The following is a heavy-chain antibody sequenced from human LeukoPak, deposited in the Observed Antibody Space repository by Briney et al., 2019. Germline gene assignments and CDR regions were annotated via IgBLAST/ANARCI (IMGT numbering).Heavy chain of an antibody. CDR1: GGSISSYY. Sequence: PSETLSLTCTVSGGSISSYYWSWIRQPPGKGLEWIGYIYYSGSTNYNPSLKSRVTISVDTSKNQFSLKLSSVTAADTAVYYCARGDYYYYYYMDVWGNGTTVTISS. V-gene: IGHV4-59*01. J-gene: IGHJ6*03. CDR2: IYYSGST. CDR3: ARGDYYYYYYMDV.